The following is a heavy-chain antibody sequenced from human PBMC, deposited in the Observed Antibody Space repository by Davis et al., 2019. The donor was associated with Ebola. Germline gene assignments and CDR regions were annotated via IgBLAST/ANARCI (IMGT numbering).Heavy chain of an antibody. CDR1: GFTFSSYW. CDR3: ARERWIQLWFNDY. D-gene: IGHD5-18*01. V-gene: IGHV3-7*03. Sequence: GESPKVPCAASGFTFSSYWMSWVRQAPGKGLEWVANIKQDGSEKYYVDSVKGRFTISRDNAKNSLYLQMNSLRAEDTAVYYCARERWIQLWFNDYWGQGTLVTVSS. J-gene: IGHJ4*02. CDR2: IKQDGSEK.